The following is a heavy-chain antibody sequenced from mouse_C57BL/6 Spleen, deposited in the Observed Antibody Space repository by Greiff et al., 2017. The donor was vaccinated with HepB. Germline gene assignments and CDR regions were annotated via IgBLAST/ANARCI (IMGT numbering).Heavy chain of an antibody. CDR2: IDPNSGGT. CDR3: ARTDGSSYWFAY. Sequence: QVQLQQPGAELVKPGASVTLSCKASGYTFTSYWMHWVKQRPGRGLEWIGRIDPNSGGTKYNEKFKSKPTLTGDKPSSTAYMQLSSLTSEDSAVYYSARTDGSSYWFAYWGQGTRVTVSA. J-gene: IGHJ3*01. D-gene: IGHD1-1*01. CDR1: GYTFTSYW. V-gene: IGHV1-72*01.